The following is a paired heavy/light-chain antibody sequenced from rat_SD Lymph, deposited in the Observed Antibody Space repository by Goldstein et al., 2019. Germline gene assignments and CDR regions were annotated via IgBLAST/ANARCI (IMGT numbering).Heavy chain of an antibody. Sequence: EVQLVESGGGLVQPGRSLKLSCAASGFTFSDYNMAWVRQAPKKGLEWVATIIYDGSRTYYRDSVKGRFTISRDNAKSTLYLQMDSLRSEDTATYYCATLGHYDGYYHGSYYVMDAWGQGASVTVSS. CDR1: GFTFSDYN. D-gene: IGHD1-12*03. CDR3: ATLGHYDGYYHGSYYVMDA. CDR2: IIYDGSRT. J-gene: IGHJ4*01. V-gene: IGHV5S10*01.
Light chain of an antibody. CDR3: LQHNSWPRT. V-gene: IGKV22S4*01. CDR2: NAN. Sequence: DIQMTQSPSFLSASVGDRVTINCKASQNINRYLNWYQQKLGEAPKLLIYNANSLQTGIPSRFSGSGSGTDFTLTISSLQPEDVATYFCLQHNSWPRTFGGGTKLELK. CDR1: QNINRY. J-gene: IGKJ1*01.